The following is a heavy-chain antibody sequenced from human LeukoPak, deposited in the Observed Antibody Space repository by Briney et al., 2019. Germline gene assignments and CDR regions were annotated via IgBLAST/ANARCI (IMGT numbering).Heavy chain of an antibody. CDR3: ARDLTTYGYCSTASCYSDAFDV. D-gene: IGHD2-2*01. CDR1: GFTFDDFG. V-gene: IGHV3-20*04. CDR2: INWSGDAA. J-gene: IGHJ3*01. Sequence: PGGSLRLSCAASGFTFDDFGMSWVRQVPGKGLQWVSGINWSGDAAGYGDSVKSRFTISRDNANNSLYLQMNSLRVEDTALYYCARDLTTYGYCSTASCYSDAFDVWGQGTMVTVSS.